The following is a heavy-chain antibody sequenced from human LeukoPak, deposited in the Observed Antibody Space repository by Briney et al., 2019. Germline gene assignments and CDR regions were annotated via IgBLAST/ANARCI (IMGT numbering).Heavy chain of an antibody. D-gene: IGHD6-19*01. Sequence: GGSLRLSCAASGFTFNSYWMNWVRQAPGKGLEWVANIKRDGSEKYYVDSVKGRFTISRDNAKNPLDLQMNSLRVEDTAVYYCARLGPASSGWPESFDYWGQGTLVTVSS. V-gene: IGHV3-7*03. CDR3: ARLGPASSGWPESFDY. CDR2: IKRDGSEK. CDR1: GFTFNSYW. J-gene: IGHJ4*02.